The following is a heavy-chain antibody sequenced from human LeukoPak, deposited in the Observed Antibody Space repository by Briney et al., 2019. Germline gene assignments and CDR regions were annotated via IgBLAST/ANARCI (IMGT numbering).Heavy chain of an antibody. J-gene: IGHJ5*02. CDR2: ISAYNGNT. V-gene: IGHV1-18*01. CDR1: GYTFTSYG. CDR3: ARVLMRSGSPNWFDP. D-gene: IGHD1-26*01. Sequence: ASVKVSCKASGYTFTSYGISWVRQAPGQGLEWMGWISAYNGNTNYAQKLQGRVTMTTDTSTSTAYMEVRSLRSDDTAVYYCARVLMRSGSPNWFDPWGQGTLVTVSS.